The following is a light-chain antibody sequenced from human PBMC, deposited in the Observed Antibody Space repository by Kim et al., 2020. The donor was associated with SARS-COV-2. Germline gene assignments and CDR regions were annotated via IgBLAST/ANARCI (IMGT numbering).Light chain of an antibody. CDR3: QQYKTSSPT. CDR2: EAS. CDR1: HSISNF. Sequence: DIQMTQSPSTLAASVGHRVTISCRASHSISNFLAWYQQKPGKAPKLLIYEASRLENWAPTRFSGSGSGTEFTLTINSLHPDDFATYYCQQYKTSSPTFGQGTKVDIK. J-gene: IGKJ1*01. V-gene: IGKV1-5*03.